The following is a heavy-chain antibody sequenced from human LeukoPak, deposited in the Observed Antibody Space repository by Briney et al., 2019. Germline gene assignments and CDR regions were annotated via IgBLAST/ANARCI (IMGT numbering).Heavy chain of an antibody. V-gene: IGHV4-59*01. CDR3: ARESSIGFLEWFDY. CDR2: IYYSGSP. Sequence: SETLSLTCTVSGGSISSYYWSWIRQPPGKGLEWIGYIYYSGSPNYNPSLKSRVTISVDTSKNQFSLKLSSVTAADTAVYYCARESSIGFLEWFDYWGQGTLVTVSS. CDR1: GGSISSYY. J-gene: IGHJ4*02. D-gene: IGHD3-3*01.